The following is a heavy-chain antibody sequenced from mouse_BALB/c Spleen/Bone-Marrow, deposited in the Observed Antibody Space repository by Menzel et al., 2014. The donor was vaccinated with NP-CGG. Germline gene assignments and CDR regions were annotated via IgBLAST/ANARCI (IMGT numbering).Heavy chain of an antibody. CDR2: IIPSSGYT. D-gene: IGHD1-1*01. CDR1: GYTFXTYT. Sequence: VKLVESGAELARPGASVKMSCKASGYTFXTYTIHWMKQRPGQGLEWIGYIIPSSGYTNYNQKFKDKATLTADKSSSTAYMQLSSLTPEDSAVYYCAIRYYAMDYRGQGTSVTVSS. V-gene: IGHV1-4*01. CDR3: AIRYYAMDY. J-gene: IGHJ4*01.